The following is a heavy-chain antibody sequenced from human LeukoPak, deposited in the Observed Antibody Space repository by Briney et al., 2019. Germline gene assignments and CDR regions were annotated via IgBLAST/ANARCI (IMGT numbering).Heavy chain of an antibody. D-gene: IGHD6-19*01. CDR1: GDSVSSINGA. V-gene: IGHV6-1*01. CDR2: TYYRSKWYF. CDR3: TRDLGNTGWYTFDF. J-gene: IGHJ4*02. Sequence: SQTLSLTCAISGDSVSSINGAWNWIRQSPSRGLEWVGRTYYRSKWYFDYAESLKGRVTISPDTSKNQFSRQLNSVIPEDTAIYYCTRDLGNTGWYTFDFWGQGTLVTVSS.